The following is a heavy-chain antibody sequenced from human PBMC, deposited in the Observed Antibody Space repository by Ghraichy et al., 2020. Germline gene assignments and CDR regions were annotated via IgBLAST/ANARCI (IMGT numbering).Heavy chain of an antibody. Sequence: GGALRLSCAASGFTFDDYAMHWVRQAPGKGLEWVSGISWNSGSIGYADSVKGRFTISRDNAKNSLYLQMNSLRAEDTALYYCAKGQQLVSLFDYWGQGTLVTVSS. CDR3: AKGQQLVSLFDY. D-gene: IGHD6-13*01. V-gene: IGHV3-9*01. J-gene: IGHJ4*02. CDR2: ISWNSGSI. CDR1: GFTFDDYA.